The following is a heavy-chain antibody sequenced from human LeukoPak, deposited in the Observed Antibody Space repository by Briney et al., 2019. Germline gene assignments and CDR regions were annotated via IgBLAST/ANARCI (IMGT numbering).Heavy chain of an antibody. J-gene: IGHJ6*02. CDR1: GFTFSSYA. D-gene: IGHD5-24*01. Sequence: GGSLRLSCAASGFTFSSYAMHWVRQAPGKGLEWVAVISYDGGNKYYAGSVKGRFTISRDNSKSTLYLQMNSLRAEDTAVYYCARDRDGPLGHYYYYGMDVWGQGTTVTVSS. CDR3: ARDRDGPLGHYYYYGMDV. CDR2: ISYDGGNK. V-gene: IGHV3-30-3*01.